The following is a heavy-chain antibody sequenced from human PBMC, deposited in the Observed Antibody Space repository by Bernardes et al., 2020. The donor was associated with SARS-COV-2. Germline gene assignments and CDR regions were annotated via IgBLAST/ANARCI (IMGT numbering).Heavy chain of an antibody. CDR2: IYSSGTT. Sequence: SETLSLTCTVSRGSISGYYWSWIRQPPGKGLEWIGIIYSSGTTYYNPSPQRRVTKSLDTSKNQFSLRLTSVTAADTAVYYCAGSSCGRDCYIGGLRSWDYGMDVWGQGTTVTVSS. CDR1: RGSISGYY. CDR3: AGSSCGRDCYIGGLRSWDYGMDV. D-gene: IGHD2-21*02. J-gene: IGHJ6*02. V-gene: IGHV4-59*04.